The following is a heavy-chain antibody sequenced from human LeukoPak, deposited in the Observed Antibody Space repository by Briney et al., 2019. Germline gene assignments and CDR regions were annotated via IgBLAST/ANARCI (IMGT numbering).Heavy chain of an antibody. V-gene: IGHV1-46*01. Sequence: ASVKVSCKASGYTFTSYYMHWVRQAPGQGLEWMGIINPSGGSTSYAQKFQGRVTMTRDTSTSTVYMELSSLRSEDTAVYYCARGIQLWFKSDAFDIWGQGTMVTVSS. D-gene: IGHD5-18*01. J-gene: IGHJ3*02. CDR2: INPSGGST. CDR3: ARGIQLWFKSDAFDI. CDR1: GYTFTSYY.